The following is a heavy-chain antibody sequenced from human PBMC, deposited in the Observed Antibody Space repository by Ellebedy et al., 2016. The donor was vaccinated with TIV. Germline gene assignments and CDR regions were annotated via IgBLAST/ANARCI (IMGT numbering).Heavy chain of an antibody. V-gene: IGHV5-51*01. CDR1: GYIFTDYC. Sequence: GESLKISCAASGYIFTDYCVAWVRQTPGLGLEWMGIIDPDDSDTRYSPSFQGQVTISGDRSSSSTYLQWSSLRASDTAIYYCARLQSSMVGATVPDSWGQGTQVIVSS. CDR3: ARLQSSMVGATVPDS. J-gene: IGHJ4*02. D-gene: IGHD1-26*01. CDR2: IDPDDSDT.